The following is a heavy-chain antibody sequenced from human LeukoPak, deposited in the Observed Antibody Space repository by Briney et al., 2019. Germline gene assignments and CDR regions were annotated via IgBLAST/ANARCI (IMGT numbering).Heavy chain of an antibody. D-gene: IGHD3-10*01. Sequence: GGSLRLSCAASGFTFSSYAMHWVRQAPGKGLEWVAVISYDGSNKYYADSVKGRFTISRDNSKNPLYLQMNSLRAEDTAVYYCAKGGSGSWGAFDIWGQGTMVTVSS. J-gene: IGHJ3*02. V-gene: IGHV3-30-3*01. CDR3: AKGGSGSWGAFDI. CDR1: GFTFSSYA. CDR2: ISYDGSNK.